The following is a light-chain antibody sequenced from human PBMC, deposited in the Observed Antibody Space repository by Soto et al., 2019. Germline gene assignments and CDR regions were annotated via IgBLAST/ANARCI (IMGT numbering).Light chain of an antibody. CDR3: QQYGSSPYT. CDR1: QSVSSSY. CDR2: GAS. J-gene: IGKJ2*01. V-gene: IGKV3-20*01. Sequence: EIVLTQSPGTLSLSPGERATLSCRASQSVSSSYLAWYQQKPGQAPRLLIYGASSWDTGIPDRFSGSGSGTDFTLTISRLEPEDFAVYYCQQYGSSPYTFGQGTKLEIK.